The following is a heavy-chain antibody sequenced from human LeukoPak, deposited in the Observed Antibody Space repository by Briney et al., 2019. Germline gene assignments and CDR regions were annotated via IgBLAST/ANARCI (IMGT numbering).Heavy chain of an antibody. Sequence: GRSLRLSCAASGFTFSSYAMHWVRQAPGKGLEWVAVISYDGSNKYYADSVKGRFTISRDNSKNTLYLQMNSLRAEDTAVYYCARRRYNWSAIDYWGQGTLVTVSS. J-gene: IGHJ4*02. V-gene: IGHV3-30-3*01. CDR2: ISYDGSNK. CDR1: GFTFSSYA. D-gene: IGHD1-20*01. CDR3: ARRRYNWSAIDY.